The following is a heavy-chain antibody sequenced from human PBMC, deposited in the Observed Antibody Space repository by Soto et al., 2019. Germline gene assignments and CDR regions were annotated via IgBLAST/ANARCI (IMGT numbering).Heavy chain of an antibody. CDR2: ISYDGSNK. V-gene: IGHV3-30*04. CDR1: GFTFSSYA. D-gene: IGHD6-13*01. Sequence: QVQLVESGGGVVQPGRSLRLSCAASGFTFSSYAMHWVRQAPGKGLEWVAVISYDGSNKYYADSVKGRFTISRDNSKNTLYLQMNSLRAEDTAVYYCATAGKRATVDYWGQGTLVTVSS. CDR3: ATAGKRATVDY. J-gene: IGHJ4*02.